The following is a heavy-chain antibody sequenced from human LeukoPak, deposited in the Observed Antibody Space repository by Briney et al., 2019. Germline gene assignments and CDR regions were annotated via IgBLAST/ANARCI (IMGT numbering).Heavy chain of an antibody. J-gene: IGHJ5*02. CDR3: AKDGSGSYFNWFDP. Sequence: SETLSLTCTVSGGSISSYYWSWIRQPPGKGLEWIGYIYNSGSTHYNPSLKSRVTISVDTSKNQFSLKLSSVTAADTAVYYCAKDGSGSYFNWFDPWGQGTLVTVHS. CDR2: IYNSGST. V-gene: IGHV4-59*01. CDR1: GGSISSYY. D-gene: IGHD1-26*01.